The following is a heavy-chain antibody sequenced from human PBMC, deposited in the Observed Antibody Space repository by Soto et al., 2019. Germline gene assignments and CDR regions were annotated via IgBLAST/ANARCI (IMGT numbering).Heavy chain of an antibody. CDR3: ARAPPGRNGYNRFDY. CDR1: GYTFSDYW. D-gene: IGHD5-12*01. V-gene: IGHV5-51*01. CDR2: MYPGDSDT. Sequence: GESLKISCEGSGYTFSDYWIGWVRQMPGKGLEWMGIMYPGDSDTRYSPSFQGQVTISADKSISTAYLQWSSLKASDTATYYCARAPPGRNGYNRFDYWGQGXLVTAPQ. J-gene: IGHJ4*02.